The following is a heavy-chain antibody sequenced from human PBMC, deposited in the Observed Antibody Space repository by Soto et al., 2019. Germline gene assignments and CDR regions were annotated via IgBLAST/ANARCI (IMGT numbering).Heavy chain of an antibody. CDR3: ARGGVRNCLRTSCSLLEY. J-gene: IGHJ4*02. Sequence: SETLSLTCAVYGESLSGYYWTWIRQPPGKGLEWIGEINHSGSTNYNPSLKSRVTISIDMSKNQFSLDLTSVTAADTAVYYCARGGVRNCLRTSCSLLEYWGQGTLVTVSS. CDR2: INHSGST. V-gene: IGHV4-34*01. D-gene: IGHD2-2*01. CDR1: GESLSGYY.